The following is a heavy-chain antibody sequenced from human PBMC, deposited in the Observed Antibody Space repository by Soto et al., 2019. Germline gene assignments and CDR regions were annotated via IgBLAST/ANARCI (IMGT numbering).Heavy chain of an antibody. J-gene: IGHJ4*02. V-gene: IGHV3-23*01. CDR2: ISGGGGST. CDR3: ATAEVDY. CDR1: GFTFSRYA. Sequence: EVQLLESGGDLVQPGGSLRLSCGASGFTFSRYAMSWVRQAPGKGLEWVSTISGGGGSTYYADSVKGRFIISRDNSKNTLYLEMNSLRAEDTAVYYCATAEVDYWGPGTLVTVSS.